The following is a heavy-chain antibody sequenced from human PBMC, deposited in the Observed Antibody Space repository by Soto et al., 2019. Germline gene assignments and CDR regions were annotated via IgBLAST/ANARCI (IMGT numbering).Heavy chain of an antibody. CDR3: ARDSVDIVVVVAATPIDY. J-gene: IGHJ4*02. D-gene: IGHD2-15*01. V-gene: IGHV1-18*01. CDR2: ISAYNGNT. Sequence: ASVKVSCKASGYTFTSYGISWVRQAPGQGLEWMGWISAYNGNTNYAQKLQGRVTMTTDTSTSTAYMELRSLRSDDTAVYYCARDSVDIVVVVAATPIDYRGQGTPVTVSS. CDR1: GYTFTSYG.